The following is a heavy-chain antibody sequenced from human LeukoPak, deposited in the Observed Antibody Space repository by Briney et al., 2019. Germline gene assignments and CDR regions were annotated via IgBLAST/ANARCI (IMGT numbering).Heavy chain of an antibody. CDR1: GVALSSSSYY. V-gene: IGHV4-39*01. D-gene: IGHD3-3*01. J-gene: IGHJ4*02. CDR2: IYYSGST. Sequence: SQTLSLTCTVSGVALSSSSYYWGWIRQPPGKGLEWIGSIYYSGSTYYNPSLKSRVTISVDTSKNQFSLKLSSVTAADTTVYYCARQGGFWSGYIDYWGQGALVTVSS. CDR3: ARQGGFWSGYIDY.